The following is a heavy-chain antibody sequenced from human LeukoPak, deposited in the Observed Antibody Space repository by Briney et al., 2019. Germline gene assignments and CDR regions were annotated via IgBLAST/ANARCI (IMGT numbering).Heavy chain of an antibody. J-gene: IGHJ4*02. CDR1: GFTFSSYS. Sequence: GGSLRLSCAASGFTFSSYSMHWVRQAPGKGLEWVAVIWYDGSNKYYADSVKGRFTISRDNSKNTLYLQMNSLRAEDTAVYYCARGAQTYPRPLGCWGQGTLVTVSS. D-gene: IGHD3/OR15-3a*01. CDR2: IWYDGSNK. V-gene: IGHV3-33*08. CDR3: ARGAQTYPRPLGC.